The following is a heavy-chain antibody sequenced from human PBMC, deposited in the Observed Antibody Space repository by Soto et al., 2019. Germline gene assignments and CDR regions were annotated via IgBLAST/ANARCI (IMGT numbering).Heavy chain of an antibody. CDR1: GGSVSSGSHY. CDR2: MYYTGST. Sequence: QVQLQESGPGLVKPSETLSLICTVSGGSVSSGSHYWTWIRQPPGKDLEWIGHMYYTGSTKYNPSLSSRVTISVDTSKNQFSLKLTSVTAADRAVYDCARDGYSYGTRVYGMDVWGQGTTVTVSS. J-gene: IGHJ6*02. CDR3: ARDGYSYGTRVYGMDV. V-gene: IGHV4-61*01. D-gene: IGHD5-18*01.